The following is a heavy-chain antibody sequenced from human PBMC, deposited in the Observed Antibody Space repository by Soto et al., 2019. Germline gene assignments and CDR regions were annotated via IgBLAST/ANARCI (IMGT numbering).Heavy chain of an antibody. CDR3: ARAAKRYFDY. Sequence: QVHLVQSGAEVKKPGSSFNVSCKVSGGTFNTIAVSWVRQAPGQGFEWLRGIIPILGPAFYAQKFQGRVTITADKSTSTAYLELTSLTSEDTAVYYCARAAKRYFDYWGQGTLVTVSS. CDR1: GGTFNTIA. V-gene: IGHV1-69*06. J-gene: IGHJ4*02. CDR2: IIPILGPA.